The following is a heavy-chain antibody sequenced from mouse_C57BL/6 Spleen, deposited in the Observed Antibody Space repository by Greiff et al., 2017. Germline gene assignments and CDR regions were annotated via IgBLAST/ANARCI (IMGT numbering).Heavy chain of an antibody. CDR1: GYSFTSYY. J-gene: IGHJ4*01. D-gene: IGHD1-1*02. Sequence: QVQLKESGPELVKPGASVKISCKASGYSFTSYYIHWVKQRPGQGLEWIGWIYPGSGNTKYNEKFKGKATLTADTSSSTAYMQLSSLTSEDSAVYYCARRGRVAMDYWGQGTSVTVSS. V-gene: IGHV1-66*01. CDR3: ARRGRVAMDY. CDR2: IYPGSGNT.